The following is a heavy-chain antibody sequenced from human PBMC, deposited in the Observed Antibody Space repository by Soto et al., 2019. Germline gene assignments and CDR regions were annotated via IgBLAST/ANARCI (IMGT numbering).Heavy chain of an antibody. CDR1: GYTFRSNA. J-gene: IGHJ3*02. Sequence: ASVKVSCKASGYTFRSNAVRWVRQAPGQGLEWIGRIIAYNGNTNYAQKLQGRVTMTTDTSTSTAYMELRSLRSDDTAVYYCARRRSEWLDDFDIWGQGTMVTVSS. D-gene: IGHD3-3*01. CDR3: ARRRSEWLDDFDI. V-gene: IGHV1-18*01. CDR2: IIAYNGNT.